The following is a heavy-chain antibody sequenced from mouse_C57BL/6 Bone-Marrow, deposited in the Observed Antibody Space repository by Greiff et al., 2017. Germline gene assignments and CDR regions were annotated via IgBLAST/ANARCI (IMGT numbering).Heavy chain of an antibody. V-gene: IGHV1-82*01. CDR2: IYPGDGDT. CDR1: GYAFSSSW. D-gene: IGHD1-1*01. J-gene: IGHJ4*01. CDR3: ARRYGCSYNAMDY. Sequence: VQLQQSGPELVKPGASVKISCKASGYAFSSSWMNWVKQRPGKGLEWIGRIYPGDGDTNYNGKFKGKATLTADKSSSTAYMQLSSLTSEDSAVYFCARRYGCSYNAMDYWGQGTSVTVSS.